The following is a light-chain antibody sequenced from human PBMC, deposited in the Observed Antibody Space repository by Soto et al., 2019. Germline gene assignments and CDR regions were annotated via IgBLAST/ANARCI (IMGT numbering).Light chain of an antibody. CDR2: EVS. Sequence: QSVLTQPPSASGSPGQSVTISCTGTSSDVGGYKFVSWYQQHPGKAPKLIIYEVSQRPSGVPDRFSASKSGDTASLTVSGLRAEDEADYYCSSYAGSNNLLFGGGTQLTVL. V-gene: IGLV2-8*01. CDR3: SSYAGSNNLL. CDR1: SSDVGGYKF. J-gene: IGLJ3*02.